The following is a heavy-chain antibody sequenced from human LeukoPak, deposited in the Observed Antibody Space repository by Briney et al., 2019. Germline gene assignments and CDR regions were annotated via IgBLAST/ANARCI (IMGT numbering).Heavy chain of an antibody. CDR2: INPNSGGT. D-gene: IGHD7-27*01. CDR3: ARALTGDRGGSFDY. J-gene: IGHJ4*02. CDR1: GYTFTGYY. V-gene: IGHV1-2*02. Sequence: ASVKVSCKASGYTFTGYYMHWVRQAPGQGLEWMGWINPNSGGTNYAQKFQGRVTMTRDTSISTAYMELSGLRSDDTAVYYCARALTGDRGGSFDYWGQGTLVTVSS.